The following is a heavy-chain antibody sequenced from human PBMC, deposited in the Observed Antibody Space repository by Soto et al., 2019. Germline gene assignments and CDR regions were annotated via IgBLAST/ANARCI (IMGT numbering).Heavy chain of an antibody. D-gene: IGHD3-22*01. Sequence: PSETLSLTCTVSGGSISSSSYYWGWIRQPPGKGLEWIGSIYYSGSTYYNPSLRSRVTISVDTSKNQFSLKLSSVTAADTAVYYCARGTYYVSSGYYGPSGQGTLLTVSS. CDR3: ARGTYYVSSGYYGP. V-gene: IGHV4-39*01. CDR1: GGSISSSSYY. CDR2: IYYSGST. J-gene: IGHJ5*01.